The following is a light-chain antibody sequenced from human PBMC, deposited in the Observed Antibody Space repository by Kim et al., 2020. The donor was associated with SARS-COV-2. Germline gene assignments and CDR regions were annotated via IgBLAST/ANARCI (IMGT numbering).Light chain of an antibody. CDR2: DAS. V-gene: IGKV1-33*01. Sequence: AAVGDRVTIPCQVSQDIVYYLNWYQQKPGKAPKLLIYDASNLESGVPSRFSGSGYGTDFTLTISSLQPEDIATYYCQQYDVLPPNTFGQGTKLEI. J-gene: IGKJ2*01. CDR1: QDIVYY. CDR3: QQYDVLPPNT.